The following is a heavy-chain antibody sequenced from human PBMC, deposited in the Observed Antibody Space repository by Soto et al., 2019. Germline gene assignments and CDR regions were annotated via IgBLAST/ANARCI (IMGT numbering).Heavy chain of an antibody. V-gene: IGHV6-1*01. D-gene: IGHD1-7*01. CDR3: AGTTSHQWYYMDV. Sequence: PSPTQPLTXEISGDRVSSNSAAWNWIKMSPSRGLEWLARTYYRSRWYNDYAVSVRSRITVNPDTSKNQFSLQLTSVTPEDTAVYYCAGTTSHQWYYMDVWGKGTTVTVSS. J-gene: IGHJ6*03. CDR2: TYYRSRWYN. CDR1: GDRVSSNSAA.